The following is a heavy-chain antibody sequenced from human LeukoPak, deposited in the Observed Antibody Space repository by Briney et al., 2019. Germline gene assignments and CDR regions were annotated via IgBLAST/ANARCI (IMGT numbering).Heavy chain of an antibody. Sequence: SETLSLTCAVYGGSFSGYYWSWIRQPPGKGLEWIGEINHSGSTNYNPSLKSRVTISVDTSKNQFSLKPSSVTAADTAVYYCARAGPGYCSSTSCYGPFWFDPWGQGTLVTVSS. V-gene: IGHV4-34*01. J-gene: IGHJ5*02. CDR2: INHSGST. CDR3: ARAGPGYCSSTSCYGPFWFDP. CDR1: GGSFSGYY. D-gene: IGHD2-2*01.